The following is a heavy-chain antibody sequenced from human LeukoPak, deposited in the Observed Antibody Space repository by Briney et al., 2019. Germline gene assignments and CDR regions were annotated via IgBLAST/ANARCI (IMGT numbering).Heavy chain of an antibody. CDR2: ISAYNGNT. J-gene: IGHJ4*02. CDR1: GYTFTSYG. CDR3: ARDSSQVLRFLEWLDPFDY. D-gene: IGHD3-3*01. Sequence: ASVKVSCKASGYTFTSYGISWVRQAPGRGLEWMGWISAYNGNTNYAQKLQGRVTMTTDTSTSTAYMELRSLRSDDTAVYYCARDSSQVLRFLEWLDPFDYWGQGTLVTVSS. V-gene: IGHV1-18*01.